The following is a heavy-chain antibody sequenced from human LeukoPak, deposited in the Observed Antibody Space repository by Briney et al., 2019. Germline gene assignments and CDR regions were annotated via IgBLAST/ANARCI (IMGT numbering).Heavy chain of an antibody. D-gene: IGHD6-13*01. CDR1: GFTFSSYG. V-gene: IGHV3-33*01. CDR3: ARDFISVAAGTIPFDY. Sequence: GGSLRLSCAASGFTFSSYGMHWVRQAPGKGLEWVAVIWYDGSNKYYADSVKGRFTISRDNSKNTLYLQMNSLRAEDTAVYYCARDFISVAAGTIPFDYWGQGTLVTVSS. J-gene: IGHJ4*02. CDR2: IWYDGSNK.